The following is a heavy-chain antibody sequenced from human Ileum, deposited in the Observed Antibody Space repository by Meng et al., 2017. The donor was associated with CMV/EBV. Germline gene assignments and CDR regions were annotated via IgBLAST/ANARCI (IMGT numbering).Heavy chain of an antibody. CDR2: ISYDGSNK. Sequence: SYVMRCVRQAPGKGLEWVAVISYDGSNKYYADSVKGRFTISRDNSKNTLYLQMNSLRAEDTAVYYCVREGSYCSGGSCYSGYYFDYWGQGTLVTVSS. CDR1: SYV. V-gene: IGHV3-30-3*01. CDR3: VREGSYCSGGSCYSGYYFDY. J-gene: IGHJ4*02. D-gene: IGHD2-15*01.